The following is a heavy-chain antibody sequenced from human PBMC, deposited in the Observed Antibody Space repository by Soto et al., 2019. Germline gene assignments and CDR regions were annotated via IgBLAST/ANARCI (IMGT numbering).Heavy chain of an antibody. CDR2: ISWNSGSI. Sequence: EVQLVESGGGLVQPGRSLRLSCAASGFTFDDYAMHWVRQAPGKGLEWVSGISWNSGSIGYADSVKGRFTISRDNAKNSLYLQMNSLRAEDTALYYCAKDRTPLAGLLYFDYWGQGTLVTVSS. J-gene: IGHJ4*02. D-gene: IGHD2-15*01. V-gene: IGHV3-9*01. CDR1: GFTFDDYA. CDR3: AKDRTPLAGLLYFDY.